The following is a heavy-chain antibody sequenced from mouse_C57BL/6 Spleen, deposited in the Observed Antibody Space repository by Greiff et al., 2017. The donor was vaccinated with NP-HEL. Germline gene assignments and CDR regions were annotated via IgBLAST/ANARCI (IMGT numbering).Heavy chain of an antibody. CDR1: GYTFTSYW. CDR2: INPSNGGT. D-gene: IGHD1-3*01. CDR3: AREDNYDAMDY. V-gene: IGHV1-53*01. J-gene: IGHJ4*01. Sequence: QVHVKQPGTELVKPGASVKLSCKASGYTFTSYWMHWVKQRPGQGLEWIGNINPSNGGTNYNEKFKSKATLTVDKSSSTAYMQLSSLTSEDSAVYYCAREDNYDAMDYWGQGTSVTVSS.